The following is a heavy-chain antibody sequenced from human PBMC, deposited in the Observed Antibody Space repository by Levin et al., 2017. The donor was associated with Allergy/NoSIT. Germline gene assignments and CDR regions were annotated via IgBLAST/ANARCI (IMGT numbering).Heavy chain of an antibody. CDR3: VGSPCQEWKPFDS. CDR2: INGNGRAT. J-gene: IGHJ4*02. V-gene: IGHV3-74*01. CDR1: GFVFSDYW. D-gene: IGHD3-3*01. Sequence: GGSLRLSCAASGFVFSDYWMHWVREAPEKGLVWVSRINGNGRATGYADSVKGRFTISRDNAKNTLYLQMNSLRVEDTAVYYCVGSPCQEWKPFDSWGQGTLVTVSS.